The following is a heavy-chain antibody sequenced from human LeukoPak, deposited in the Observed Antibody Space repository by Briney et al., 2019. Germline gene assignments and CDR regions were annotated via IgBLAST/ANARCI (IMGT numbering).Heavy chain of an antibody. Sequence: GGSLRLSCAASGFTFSSYAMSWVRQAPGKGLEWVSAISGSGGSTYYADSVKGRFTISRDNSKNTLYLQMNSLRAEDTAVYYCAKDSSGYSSSWEDAFDIWGQGTMVTVSS. J-gene: IGHJ3*02. CDR1: GFTFSSYA. CDR3: AKDSSGYSSSWEDAFDI. V-gene: IGHV3-23*01. D-gene: IGHD6-13*01. CDR2: ISGSGGST.